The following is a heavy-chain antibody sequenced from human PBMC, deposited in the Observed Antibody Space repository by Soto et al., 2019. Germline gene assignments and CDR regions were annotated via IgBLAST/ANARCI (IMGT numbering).Heavy chain of an antibody. J-gene: IGHJ5*02. Sequence: SATLTLTCPVYGGSVNCYYWHWIRQTTGKGLEWIGEINHTGGTHYNPSLKSRVTMSVDTSKNQFSLRLSSVTAADTAIYYCATRITVFGLLIPPFDPWGQGTQVTVSS. D-gene: IGHD3-3*01. V-gene: IGHV4-34*01. CDR3: ATRITVFGLLIPPFDP. CDR2: INHTGGT. CDR1: GGSVNCYY.